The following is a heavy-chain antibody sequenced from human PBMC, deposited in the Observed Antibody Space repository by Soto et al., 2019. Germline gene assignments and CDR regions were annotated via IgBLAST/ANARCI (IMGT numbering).Heavy chain of an antibody. CDR2: ISWNRGSI. J-gene: IGHJ4*02. D-gene: IGHD3-3*01. V-gene: IGHV3-9*01. CDR1: GFTFDDYA. CDR3: AKGVAGWYYFDY. Sequence: EVQLVESGGGLVQPGRSLRLSCAASGFTFDDYAMHWVRQAPGKGLEWVSGISWNRGSIGYADSVKGRFTISRDNAKKYLYLQMNSLGAEDTALYYCAKGVAGWYYFDYWGQGTRVTVSS.